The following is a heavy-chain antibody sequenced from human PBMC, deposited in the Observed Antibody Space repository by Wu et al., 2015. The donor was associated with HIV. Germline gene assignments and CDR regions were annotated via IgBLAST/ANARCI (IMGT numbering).Heavy chain of an antibody. D-gene: IGHD6-19*01. CDR3: ARAHRPVADALELDY. J-gene: IGHJ4*02. V-gene: IGHV1-2*02. Sequence: QVQLVQSGTEVKKPGSSVKVSCKASGGTFGSYTINWVRQAPGQGLEWVGWINPYSGARDYAQKFQDRVTMTLATSIRTTYMELSGLTSDDTATYYCARAHRPVADALELDYWGQGTLVIVS. CDR2: INPYSGAR. CDR1: GGTFGSYT.